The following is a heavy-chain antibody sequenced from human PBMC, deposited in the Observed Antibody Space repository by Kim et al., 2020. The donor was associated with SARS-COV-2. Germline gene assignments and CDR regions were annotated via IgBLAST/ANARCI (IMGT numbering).Heavy chain of an antibody. V-gene: IGHV1-18*01. D-gene: IGHD3-22*01. CDR2: ISAYNGNT. CDR1: GYTFTSYG. Sequence: ASVKVSCKASGYTFTSYGISWVRQAPGQGLEWMGWISAYNGNTNYAQKLQGRVTMTTDTSTSTAYMELRSLRSDDTAVYYCARSRYYDSSGYYYESPLFDYWGQGTLVTVSS. CDR3: ARSRYYDSSGYYYESPLFDY. J-gene: IGHJ4*02.